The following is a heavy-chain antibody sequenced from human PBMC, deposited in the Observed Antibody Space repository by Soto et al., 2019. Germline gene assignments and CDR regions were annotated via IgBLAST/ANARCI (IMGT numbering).Heavy chain of an antibody. Sequence: ASVKVSCKASGYTFTSYYMHWVRQAPGQGLEWMGIINPSGGSTSYAQKFQGRVTMTRDTSTSTVYMELSSLRSEDTAVYYCARVPPKVPAASAGYFDYWGQGTLVTVSS. CDR3: ARVPPKVPAASAGYFDY. CDR2: INPSGGST. J-gene: IGHJ4*02. V-gene: IGHV1-46*03. D-gene: IGHD2-2*01. CDR1: GYTFTSYY.